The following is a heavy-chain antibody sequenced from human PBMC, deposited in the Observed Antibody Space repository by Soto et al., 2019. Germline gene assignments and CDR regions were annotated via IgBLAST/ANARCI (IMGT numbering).Heavy chain of an antibody. CDR2: IYYSGST. J-gene: IGHJ6*01. CDR3: ASIPPVVVASSYHYYYGMGV. Sequence: WSWICQHPGKGLQWIGYIYYSGSTYYNPSLKSRVTISVDTSKNQFSLKLSSVTAADTAVYYCASIPPVVVASSYHYYYGMGVW. D-gene: IGHD2-15*01. V-gene: IGHV4-31*02.